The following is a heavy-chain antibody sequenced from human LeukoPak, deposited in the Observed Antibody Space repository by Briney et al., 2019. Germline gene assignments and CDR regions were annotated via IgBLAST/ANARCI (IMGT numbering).Heavy chain of an antibody. J-gene: IGHJ4*02. CDR3: AREDSSGYYPTDY. Sequence: SVKVSCKASGGTFSSYAISWVRQAPGQGLEWMGGIIPIFGTANYAQKFQGRVTITADESTSTAYMELSSLRSEDTAVYYCAREDSSGYYPTDYWGQGTLATVSS. CDR1: GGTFSSYA. CDR2: IIPIFGTA. D-gene: IGHD3-22*01. V-gene: IGHV1-69*13.